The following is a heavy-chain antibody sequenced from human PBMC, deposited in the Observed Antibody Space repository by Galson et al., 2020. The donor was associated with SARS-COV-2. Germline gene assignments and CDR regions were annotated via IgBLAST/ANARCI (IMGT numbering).Heavy chain of an antibody. CDR2: ISTSSSYT. CDR1: GFPFSTYS. CDR3: ARDEGIRGYNYGRLYYGMDV. J-gene: IGHJ6*02. D-gene: IGHD5-18*01. V-gene: IGHV3-21*01. Sequence: NSGGSLRLSCAASGFPFSTYSMNWVRLAPGKGLEWVSSISTSSSYTYYVDSVKGRFSISRDNPRNSLYLQMNSLRAEDTAVYNCARDEGIRGYNYGRLYYGMDVWGQGTTVTVSS.